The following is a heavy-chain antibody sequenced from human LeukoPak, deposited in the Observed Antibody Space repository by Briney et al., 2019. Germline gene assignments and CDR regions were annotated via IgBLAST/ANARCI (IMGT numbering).Heavy chain of an antibody. CDR3: ARDHSPRYSSSWYPNHYYYYGMDV. Sequence: SETLSLTCTVSGGSISSYYWSWIRQPPGKGLEWIGYIYYSGSTNYNPSLKGRVTISVDTSKNQFSLKLSSVTAADTAVYYCARDHSPRYSSSWYPNHYYYYGMDVWGQGTTVTVSS. V-gene: IGHV4-59*01. CDR1: GGSISSYY. CDR2: IYYSGST. J-gene: IGHJ6*02. D-gene: IGHD6-13*01.